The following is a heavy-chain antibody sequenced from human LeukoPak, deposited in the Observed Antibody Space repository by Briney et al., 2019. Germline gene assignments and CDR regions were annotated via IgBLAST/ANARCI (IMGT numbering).Heavy chain of an antibody. J-gene: IGHJ4*02. CDR2: INWNGGST. CDR1: GFTFDDYG. V-gene: IGHV3-20*01. Sequence: GGSLRLSCAASGFTFDDYGMSWVRQAPGKGLEWVSGINWNGGSTGYADSVKGRFTISRDNAKNSLYLQMNSLSAEDTALYHCARTPLGSGSYDYWGQGTLVTVSS. D-gene: IGHD3-10*01. CDR3: ARTPLGSGSYDY.